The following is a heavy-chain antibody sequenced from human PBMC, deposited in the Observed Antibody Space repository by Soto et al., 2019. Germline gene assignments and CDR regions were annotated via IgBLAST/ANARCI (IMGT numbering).Heavy chain of an antibody. J-gene: IGHJ6*03. CDR1: GGSISSYD. CDR3: ARGGISHWAYFYYMDG. D-gene: IGHD3-3*02. Sequence: SATLSLTCTVSGGSISSYDWSWILQPPWKGLEWIGYIYSRGSTNYTPSLKSRVTISVDTSKNQFSRTRISLNAADTATYYCARGGISHWAYFYYMDGWDRRTTDTVAS. V-gene: IGHV4-59*12. CDR2: IYSRGST.